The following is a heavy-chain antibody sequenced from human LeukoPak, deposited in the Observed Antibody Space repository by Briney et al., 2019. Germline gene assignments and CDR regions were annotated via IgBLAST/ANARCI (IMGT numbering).Heavy chain of an antibody. CDR1: GYTFTGYY. D-gene: IGHD3-22*01. J-gene: IGHJ4*02. CDR3: ARANHYDSSGSEFDY. Sequence: ASVKVSCKASGYTFTGYYMHWVRQAPGQGLEWMGWINPNSGGTNYAQKFQGRVTMTRDTSISTAYMELSRLRSDDTAVYYCARANHYDSSGSEFDYWGQGTLVTVSS. CDR2: INPNSGGT. V-gene: IGHV1-2*02.